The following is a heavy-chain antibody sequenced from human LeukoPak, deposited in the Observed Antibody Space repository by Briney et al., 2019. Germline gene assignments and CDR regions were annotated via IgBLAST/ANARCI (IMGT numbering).Heavy chain of an antibody. J-gene: IGHJ6*02. Sequence: GGSLRLSCAASGFTVSSNYMSWVRQAPGKGLEWVSVIYSGGSTYYADSVKGRFTISRDNSKNTLYLQMNSLRAEDTAVYYCARDSGYDILTGGGSIYYYYGMDVWGQGTTVTVSS. CDR1: GFTVSSNY. CDR3: ARDSGYDILTGGGSIYYYYGMDV. D-gene: IGHD3-9*01. CDR2: IYSGGST. V-gene: IGHV3-53*01.